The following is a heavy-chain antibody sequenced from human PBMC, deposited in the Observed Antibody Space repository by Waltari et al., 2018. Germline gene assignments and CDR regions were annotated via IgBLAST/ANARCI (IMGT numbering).Heavy chain of an antibody. J-gene: IGHJ3*02. CDR3: AKTARHAFDI. CDR2: IYYSGST. CDR1: GGSISSSSYY. V-gene: IGHV4-39*01. Sequence: QLQLQESGPGLVKPSETLSLTCTVSGGSISSSSYYWGWIRQPPGKGLEWIGGIYYSGSTYYNPSLKSRVTISVDTSKNQFSLKLSSVTAADTAVYYCAKTARHAFDIWGQGTMVTVSS.